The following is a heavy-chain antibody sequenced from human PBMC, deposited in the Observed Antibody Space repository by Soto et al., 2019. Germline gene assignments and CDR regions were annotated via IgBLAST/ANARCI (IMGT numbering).Heavy chain of an antibody. D-gene: IGHD4-17*01. Sequence: EMQLVESGGGLVQPGGSLRLSCAGSGLTFRNDWLSWVRQAPGKGLEWVANINQDGSERYYVDSVRGRFTISRDNVENSLYLQVNSVRREDTAVYYCPVYGYGVSAAAYRGQGTLVTGSS. CDR1: GLTFRNDW. J-gene: IGHJ4*02. CDR3: PVYGYGVSAAAY. V-gene: IGHV3-7*03. CDR2: INQDGSER.